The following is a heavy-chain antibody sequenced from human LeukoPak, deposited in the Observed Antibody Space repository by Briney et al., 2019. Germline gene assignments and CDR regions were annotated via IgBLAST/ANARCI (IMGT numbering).Heavy chain of an antibody. CDR2: IHHCGST. J-gene: IGHJ3*02. V-gene: IGHV4-38-2*02. CDR1: GYSISSAYY. Sequence: SETLSLTCAVSGYSISSAYYWGWMRQPPGKGLEWIVSIHHCGSTYFNPSLKSRVTISVDTSKNQFSLKLTSVTAADTAVYYCARDRVGATYAFDIWGQGTMVTVSS. CDR3: ARDRVGATYAFDI. D-gene: IGHD1-26*01.